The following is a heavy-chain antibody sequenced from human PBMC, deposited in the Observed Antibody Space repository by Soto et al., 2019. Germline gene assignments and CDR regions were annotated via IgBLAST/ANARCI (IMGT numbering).Heavy chain of an antibody. J-gene: IGHJ4*02. CDR2: IYYSGST. CDR1: GGSISSGDSY. Sequence: SETLSLTCTVSGGSISSGDSYWSWIRQPPGKGLEWIGYIYYSGSTNYNPSLKSRVTISVDTSKNQFSLKLGSVTAADTAVYYCARSDGRYWGQGTLVTVSS. CDR3: ARSDGRY. V-gene: IGHV4-61*08.